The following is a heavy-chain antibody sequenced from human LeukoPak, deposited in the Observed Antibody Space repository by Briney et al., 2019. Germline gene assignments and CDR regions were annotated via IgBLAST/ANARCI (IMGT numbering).Heavy chain of an antibody. V-gene: IGHV3-66*01. CDR2: IYSDGST. Sequence: GGSLRLSCAASGFTVSSNYMNWVRQAPGKGLEWVSVIYSDGSTHYPDSVKGRFIISRDNSKNTLYLQMNSLRAEDTAVYYCARDSVTNGDYYYYYGMDVWGQGTTVTVSS. CDR3: ARDSVTNGDYYYYYGMDV. CDR1: GFTVSSNY. J-gene: IGHJ6*02. D-gene: IGHD4-11*01.